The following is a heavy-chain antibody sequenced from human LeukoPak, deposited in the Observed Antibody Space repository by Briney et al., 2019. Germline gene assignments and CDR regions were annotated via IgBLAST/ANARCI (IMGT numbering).Heavy chain of an antibody. CDR2: IWYDGSYK. CDR1: GFTFSTYG. V-gene: IGHV3-33*01. CDR3: ARDHDILTGYPTYYFDY. J-gene: IGHJ4*02. Sequence: GRSLRLSCAASGFTFSTYGMHWVRQAPGKGLEWVAIIWYDGSYKYYADSVKGRFTISRDNSRNTLYLHMNSLRAEDTAVYYCARDHDILTGYPTYYFDYWGQGTLVTVSS. D-gene: IGHD3-9*01.